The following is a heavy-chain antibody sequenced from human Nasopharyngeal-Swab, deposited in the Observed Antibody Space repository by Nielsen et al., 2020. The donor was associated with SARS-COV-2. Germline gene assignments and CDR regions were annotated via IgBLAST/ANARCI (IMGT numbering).Heavy chain of an antibody. Sequence: GESLKISCAASGFTFSSYSMNWVRQAPGKGLEWVSSISSSSSYIYYADSVKGRFTISRDNAKNSLYLQMNSLRAEDTAVYYRASSLRQQYVHYYMDVWGKGTTVTVSS. V-gene: IGHV3-21*01. D-gene: IGHD6-13*01. CDR1: GFTFSSYS. CDR3: ASSLRQQYVHYYMDV. CDR2: ISSSSSYI. J-gene: IGHJ6*03.